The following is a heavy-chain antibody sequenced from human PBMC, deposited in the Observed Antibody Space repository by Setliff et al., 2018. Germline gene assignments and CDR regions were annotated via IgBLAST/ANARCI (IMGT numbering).Heavy chain of an antibody. J-gene: IGHJ4*02. CDR2: IXXXXXXX. CDR3: ARAPSVELVTIRTNSWFTY. D-gene: IGHD5-18*01. V-gene: IGHV1-18*01. Sequence: ASVKVSCKASGYTFRNYAFAWVRQAPGQGLEWVGXIXXXXXXXXXXXXFXGXVXXXTDTSTSTAYMELRSLTSDDSAFYYCARAPSVELVTIRTNSWFTYWGQGTLVTVSS. CDR1: GYTFRNYA.